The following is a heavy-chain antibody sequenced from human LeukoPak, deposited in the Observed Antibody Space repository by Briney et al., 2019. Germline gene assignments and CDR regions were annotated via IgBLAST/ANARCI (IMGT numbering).Heavy chain of an antibody. J-gene: IGHJ1*01. CDR1: GDSVSSNSAA. Sequence: RSQTLSLTSAISGDSVSSNSAAWNWIRQSPSRGLEWLGRTYYRSKWYNDYAVSVKSRITINPDTSKNQFSLQLNSVTPEDTAVYYCARVTLNCGGDCYSGAPMFGFQHWGQGTLVTVSS. CDR3: ARVTLNCGGDCYSGAPMFGFQH. CDR2: TYYRSKWYN. D-gene: IGHD2-21*02. V-gene: IGHV6-1*01.